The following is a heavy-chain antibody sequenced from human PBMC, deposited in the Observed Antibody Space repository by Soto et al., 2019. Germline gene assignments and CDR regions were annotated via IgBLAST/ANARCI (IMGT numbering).Heavy chain of an antibody. CDR2: ISDRPTGHT. CDR1: GFTFSHYT. CDR3: TTRMTAHFDY. Sequence: PGGSLRLCCVASGFTFSHYTLNWVRRAPGKGLEWVSTISDRPTGHTHCAESVRGRFTISRDDSRDTVFLQMDSPRAEDTAVYYCTTRMTAHFDYWGQGVLVTVSS. D-gene: IGHD2-21*02. V-gene: IGHV3-23*01. J-gene: IGHJ4*02.